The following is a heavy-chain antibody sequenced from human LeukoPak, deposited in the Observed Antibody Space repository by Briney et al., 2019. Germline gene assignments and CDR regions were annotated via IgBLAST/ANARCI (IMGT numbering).Heavy chain of an antibody. J-gene: IGHJ4*02. CDR3: NILVGFGIRD. CDR1: GFTFSTYA. CDR2: ISNNGRNK. D-gene: IGHD3-9*01. V-gene: IGHV3-30*04. Sequence: PGGSLRLSCAASGFTFSTYAIHWVRQAPGKGLEWVAFISNNGRNKDYADSVKGRFTISRDNSKNTLYLQVNSLRPDDTAVYYCNILVGFGIRDWGQGTLVTVSS.